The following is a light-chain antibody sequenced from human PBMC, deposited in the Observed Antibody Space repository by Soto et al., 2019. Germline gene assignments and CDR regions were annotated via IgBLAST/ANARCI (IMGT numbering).Light chain of an antibody. V-gene: IGKV3-11*01. J-gene: IGKJ4*01. CDR3: QQRSNWPRLT. CDR1: QSVNND. Sequence: EIVMTQSPATLSVSPGGRVTLSCRASQSVNNDLAWYQQKPGQAPRLLIYDASNRAIGIPARFSGSGSGTDFTLTISSLQPEDFAVYFCQQRSNWPRLTFGGGTKVEI. CDR2: DAS.